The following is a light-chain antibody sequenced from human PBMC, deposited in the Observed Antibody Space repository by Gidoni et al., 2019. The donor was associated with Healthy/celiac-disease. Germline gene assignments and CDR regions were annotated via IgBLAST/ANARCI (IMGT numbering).Light chain of an antibody. CDR2: QDS. CDR1: KLGYKY. Sequence: SYELTQPPSVSVSPGQTASITCSGDKLGYKYACWYQQKPGQSHVLVLYQDSKRPSGNPDRFSGSNSGNTATLTISGTQAMDEADYCCQACDSSTVVFGGGTKLTVL. V-gene: IGLV3-1*01. CDR3: QACDSSTVV. J-gene: IGLJ2*01.